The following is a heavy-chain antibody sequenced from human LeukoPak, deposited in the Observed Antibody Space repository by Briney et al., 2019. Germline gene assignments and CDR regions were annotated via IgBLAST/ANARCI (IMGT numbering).Heavy chain of an antibody. J-gene: IGHJ5*02. CDR2: IIPIFGTA. D-gene: IGHD3-3*01. CDR1: GGTFSSYA. V-gene: IGHV1-69*13. CDR3: ARDPPRYEHYDMVPWFDP. Sequence: GASVKVSCKASGGTFSSYAISWVRQAPGQGLEWMGGIIPIFGTANYAQKFQGRVTITADESTSTAYMELSSLRSGDTAVYYCARDPPRYEHYDMVPWFDPWGQGTLVTVSS.